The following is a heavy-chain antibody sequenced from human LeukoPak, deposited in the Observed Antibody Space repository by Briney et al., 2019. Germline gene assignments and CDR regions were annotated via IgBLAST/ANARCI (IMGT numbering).Heavy chain of an antibody. CDR3: VRDRAATQAWAELDL. J-gene: IGHJ5*02. D-gene: IGHD6-25*01. V-gene: IGHV3-66*02. CDR2: IYIDGRT. CDR1: GASVTDTL. Sequence: GGSLTLTCTPSGASVTDTLIDWVRQAPGKGPEWVALIYIDGRTVYTDSVKGRFTISRDNSKNIVYLQMNSLRSEDSALYYCVRDRAATQAWAELDLWGQGTLVTVSS.